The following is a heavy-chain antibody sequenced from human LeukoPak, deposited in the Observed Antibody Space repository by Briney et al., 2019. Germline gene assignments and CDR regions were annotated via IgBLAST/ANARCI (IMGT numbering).Heavy chain of an antibody. CDR2: ISAYNGNT. CDR1: GYTFTSYG. V-gene: IGHV1-18*01. D-gene: IGHD5-18*01. J-gene: IGHJ3*02. Sequence: ASVKVSCKXSGYTFTSYGISWVRQAPGQGLEWMGWISAYNGNTNYAQKLQGRVTMTTDTSTSTAYMELRSLRSDDTAVYYCASYDRGYSYYDAFDIWGQGTMVTVSS. CDR3: ASYDRGYSYYDAFDI.